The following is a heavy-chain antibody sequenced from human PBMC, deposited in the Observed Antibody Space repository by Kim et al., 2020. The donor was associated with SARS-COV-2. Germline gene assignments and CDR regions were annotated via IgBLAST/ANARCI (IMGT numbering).Heavy chain of an antibody. CDR3: ARGLLWFGELLFSEMAVY. CDR2: ISYDGSNK. V-gene: IGHV3-30-3*01. D-gene: IGHD3-10*01. J-gene: IGHJ4*02. CDR1: GFTFSSYA. Sequence: GGSLRLSCAASGFTFSSYAMHWVRQAPGKGLEWVAVISYDGSNKYYADSVKGRFTISRDNSKNTLYLQMNSLRAEDTAVYYCARGLLWFGELLFSEMAVYWGQGTLVTVSS.